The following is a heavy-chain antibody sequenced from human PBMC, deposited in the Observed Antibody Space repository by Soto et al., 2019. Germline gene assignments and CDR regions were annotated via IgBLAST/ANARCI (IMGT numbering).Heavy chain of an antibody. Sequence: QITLNESGPTVVRPTETLTLTCRFSGFSLTTSGVGVGWIRQSPGKAPEWLALIYWDDDKRYSASLKSRLTLTKDTSKNQVVLTVSDLDPTDTATDYCAHRVLRTVFGLVTTTAIYFDFWGQGTPVAVSS. CDR3: AHRVLRTVFGLVTTTAIYFDF. V-gene: IGHV2-5*02. D-gene: IGHD3-3*01. J-gene: IGHJ4*02. CDR2: IYWDDDK. CDR1: GFSLTTSGVG.